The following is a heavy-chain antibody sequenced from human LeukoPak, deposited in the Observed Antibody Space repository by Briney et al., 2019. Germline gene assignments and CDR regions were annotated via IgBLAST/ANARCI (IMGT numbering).Heavy chain of an antibody. CDR3: VRAQRMTTAAPYEFDY. J-gene: IGHJ4*02. CDR2: ITNGGGDT. D-gene: IGHD4-11*01. V-gene: IGHV3-23*01. Sequence: GGSLRLSCAASGFSFSNFAMTWVRQSPGKGLEWVSTITNGGGDTKHADSVKGRFTISRDNAKNSLYLQMNSLRAEDTAVYYCVRAQRMTTAAPYEFDYWGQGTLVTVSS. CDR1: GFSFSNFA.